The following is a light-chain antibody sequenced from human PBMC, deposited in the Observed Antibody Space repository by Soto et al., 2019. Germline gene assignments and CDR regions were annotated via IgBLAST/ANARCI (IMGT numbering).Light chain of an antibody. CDR3: QQSYSTPRT. CDR1: QSIGTF. CDR2: AAS. J-gene: IGKJ1*01. Sequence: DIQMAQSPSSLSASLGDTVSITCRASQSIGTFLNWYQQSPGKAPKLLIYAASSLQTGVPSRFSGRGSGTVFTLTIGSLQPEDFATYYCQQSYSTPRTFGQGTKVEV. V-gene: IGKV1-39*01.